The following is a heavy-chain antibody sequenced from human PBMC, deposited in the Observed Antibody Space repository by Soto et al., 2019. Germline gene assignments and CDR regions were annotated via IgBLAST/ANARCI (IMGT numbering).Heavy chain of an antibody. CDR1: GFTFSSYG. J-gene: IGHJ6*02. D-gene: IGHD2-8*01. Sequence: QVQLVESGGGVVQPGRSLRLSCAASGFTFSSYGMHWVRQAPGKGLEWVAVIXXDGXNKYYADSVKGRFTISRDNSKNTLYLQMNSLRAEXTAVYXCARDXGTXNCTNGVCYYYYYYGMDVWGQGTTVTVSS. CDR3: ARDXGTXNCTNGVCYYYYYYGMDV. V-gene: IGHV3-33*01. CDR2: IXXDGXNK.